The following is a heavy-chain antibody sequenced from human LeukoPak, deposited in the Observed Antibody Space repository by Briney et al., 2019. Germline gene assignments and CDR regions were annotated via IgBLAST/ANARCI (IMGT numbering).Heavy chain of an antibody. D-gene: IGHD6-13*01. CDR1: GYTFTGYY. Sequence: ASVKVSCKASGYTFTGYYLHWVRQAPGQGLEWMGRINPNSGGTNYAQKFQGWVTMTRDTSISTAYMELSRLRSDDTAVYYCARVPYSSSWWYFDLWGRGTLVTVSS. V-gene: IGHV1-2*04. J-gene: IGHJ2*01. CDR2: INPNSGGT. CDR3: ARVPYSSSWWYFDL.